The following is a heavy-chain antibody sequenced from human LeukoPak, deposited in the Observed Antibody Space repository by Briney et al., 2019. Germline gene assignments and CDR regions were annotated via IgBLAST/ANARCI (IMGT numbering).Heavy chain of an antibody. CDR1: GFTFSSYA. CDR3: AKVGNLAVARTAYLDY. D-gene: IGHD6-19*01. CDR2: ISGSGGST. J-gene: IGHJ4*02. Sequence: GGSLRLSCAASGFTFSSYAMSWVRQAPGEGMEWVSAISGSGGSTYYADSVKGRFTISRGNSKNTLYLQMNSLRAEDTAVYYCAKVGNLAVARTAYLDYWGQGTLVTVSS. V-gene: IGHV3-23*01.